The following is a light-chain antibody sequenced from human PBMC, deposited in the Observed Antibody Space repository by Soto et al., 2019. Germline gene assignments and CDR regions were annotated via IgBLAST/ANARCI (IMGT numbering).Light chain of an antibody. CDR1: QSIRSY. CDR2: TTS. CDR3: QQLNSYPPT. V-gene: IGKV1-39*01. Sequence: DIQMTQSPSSLSASVGDRVTITCRASQSIRSYLNWYQQKPGKAPKLLIYTTSNLQSGVPSRFSGSGSGTDFTLTISSLQPEDFATYYCQQLNSYPPTFGGGTKVDIK. J-gene: IGKJ4*01.